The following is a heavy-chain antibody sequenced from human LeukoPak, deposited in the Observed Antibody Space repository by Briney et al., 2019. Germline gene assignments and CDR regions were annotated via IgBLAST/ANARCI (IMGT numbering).Heavy chain of an antibody. J-gene: IGHJ4*02. V-gene: IGHV4-4*07. CDR3: ARDSLSYYDSRGFDY. CDR1: GGSISTYY. CDR2: VSTSGSP. D-gene: IGHD3-22*01. Sequence: SETLSLTCTVSGGSISTYYWSWIRQPAGKGLEWIGRVSTSGSPNYNPSLKSRVTMSVDTSKNQFSLQLSSVTAADTAVYYCARDSLSYYDSRGFDYWGQGTLVTASS.